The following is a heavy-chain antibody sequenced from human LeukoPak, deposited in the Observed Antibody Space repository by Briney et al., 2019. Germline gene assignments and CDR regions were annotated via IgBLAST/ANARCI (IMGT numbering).Heavy chain of an antibody. Sequence: SETLSVTCAVSGASISGHYGSWIRQPAGKGLEWIGRIYTRGSTNYNPSLKSRVTISVDTSRNQLSLKLTSVTGADTAVYYCARGVDAFDIWGQGTKVTVSS. CDR3: ARGVDAFDI. D-gene: IGHD5/OR15-5a*01. V-gene: IGHV4-4*07. CDR1: GASISGHY. CDR2: IYTRGST. J-gene: IGHJ3*02.